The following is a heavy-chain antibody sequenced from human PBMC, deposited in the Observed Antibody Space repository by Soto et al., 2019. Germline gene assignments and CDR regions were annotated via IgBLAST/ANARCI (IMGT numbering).Heavy chain of an antibody. J-gene: IGHJ4*02. Sequence: DVRLAESGGGLVQPGGSLRLSCTTSGFSFASFAMTWVRQAPGKGLEWVATISGSDGKTYYADSVKGRFSISRDTSRNTLHLQMNSLRADDTAIYYCAKWSYLDYWGQGTRVTVSS. V-gene: IGHV3-23*04. D-gene: IGHD3-3*01. CDR2: ISGSDGKT. CDR1: GFSFASFA. CDR3: AKWSYLDY.